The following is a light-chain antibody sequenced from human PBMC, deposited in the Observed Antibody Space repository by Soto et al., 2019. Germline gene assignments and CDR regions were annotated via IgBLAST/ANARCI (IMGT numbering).Light chain of an antibody. Sequence: DILLIQSPATLFASVGDRITITCRASQTIFKFLAWYQQRSGSAPNLLIYAASDLEKGVPSSFSGSGSGTEFTLTIDNLQSNDSATYFCQHYHSQSITFGGGTQVDVK. CDR3: QHYHSQSIT. CDR2: AAS. CDR1: QTIFKF. J-gene: IGKJ4*01. V-gene: IGKV1-5*01.